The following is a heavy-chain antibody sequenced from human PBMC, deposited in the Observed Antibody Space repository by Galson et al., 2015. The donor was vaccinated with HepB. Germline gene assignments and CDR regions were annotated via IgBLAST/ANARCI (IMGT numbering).Heavy chain of an antibody. CDR3: ARGLREIVVVAASLDAFNI. D-gene: IGHD2-15*01. V-gene: IGHV5-51*01. Sequence: QSGAEVKKPGESLKISCKGSGYSLSTYWIGWVRQMPGKGLEWMGIVHPGDSDIRYSPSFQGQVTIPADTSISTAFLQWSSLKASDTAMYYRARGLREIVVVAASLDAFNIWGQGTMVTVSS. J-gene: IGHJ3*02. CDR1: GYSLSTYW. CDR2: VHPGDSDI.